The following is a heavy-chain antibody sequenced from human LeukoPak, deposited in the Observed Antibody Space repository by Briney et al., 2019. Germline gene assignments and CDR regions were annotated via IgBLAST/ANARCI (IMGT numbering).Heavy chain of an antibody. CDR3: ARDRSGVVSNFDY. CDR1: GYTFTGYY. Sequence: ASVKVSCKASGYTFTGYYMHWVRQAPGQGLEWMGRINPNSGGTNYARKFQGRVTMTRDTSISTAYMELSRLRSDDTAVYYCARDRSGVVSNFDYWGQGTLVTVSS. V-gene: IGHV1-2*06. CDR2: INPNSGGT. J-gene: IGHJ4*02. D-gene: IGHD3-16*02.